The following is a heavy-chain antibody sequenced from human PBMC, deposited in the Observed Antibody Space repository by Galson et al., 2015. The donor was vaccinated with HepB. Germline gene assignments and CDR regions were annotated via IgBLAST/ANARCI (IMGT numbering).Heavy chain of an antibody. J-gene: IGHJ6*02. CDR3: ARDGTVTTLAYYYGMDV. CDR2: IIPIFGTA. D-gene: IGHD4-17*01. V-gene: IGHV1-69*06. Sequence: SVKVSCKASGGTFSSYAISWVRQAPGQGLEWMGGIIPIFGTANYAQKFQGRVTITADKSTSTAYMELSSLRSEDTAVYYCARDGTVTTLAYYYGMDVWGQGTTVTVSS. CDR1: GGTFSSYA.